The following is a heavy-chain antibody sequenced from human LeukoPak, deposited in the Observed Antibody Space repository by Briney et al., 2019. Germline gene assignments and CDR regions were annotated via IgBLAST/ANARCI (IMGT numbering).Heavy chain of an antibody. CDR1: GFTFSNFA. Sequence: GGSLRLSCAASGFTFSNFALSWVRQAPGKGLEWVSAISGRGRGGSTNYADSVKGRFTISRDNSKNTLYLQMNSLRAEDTAVYYCAKVGIDGSGPFDHWGQGTLVTVSS. J-gene: IGHJ4*02. CDR2: ISGRGRGGST. V-gene: IGHV3-23*01. D-gene: IGHD3-10*01. CDR3: AKVGIDGSGPFDH.